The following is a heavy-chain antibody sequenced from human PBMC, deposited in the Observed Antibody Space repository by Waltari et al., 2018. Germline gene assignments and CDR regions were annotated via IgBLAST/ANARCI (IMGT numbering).Heavy chain of an antibody. CDR1: GNTFTDYY. D-gene: IGHD4-4*01. Sequence: EVQLVQSGDEVKKPGPTVKIPCKASGNTFTDYYIHWVQQAPGKGLEWMGRVDPADSETIYAEKFQGRVTITADTSTDTAYMELSSLRSEDTAVYYCATVLTTVPTYWFDPWGQGTLVTVSS. CDR3: ATVLTTVPTYWFDP. V-gene: IGHV1-69-2*01. CDR2: VDPADSET. J-gene: IGHJ5*02.